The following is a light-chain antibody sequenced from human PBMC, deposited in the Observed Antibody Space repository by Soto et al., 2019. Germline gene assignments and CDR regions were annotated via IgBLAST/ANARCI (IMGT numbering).Light chain of an antibody. CDR3: QQYNNWPPLT. V-gene: IGKV3-15*01. CDR2: GAS. CDR1: QSVSSN. J-gene: IGKJ4*01. Sequence: EIVMTQSPATLSVSPGERATLSCRASQSVSSNLAWYQQKPGQAPRLLIYGASTRATGIPARFSGSGSGTEFTLNISSLQSEDFAVYYCQQYNNWPPLTFGGGTKVKIK.